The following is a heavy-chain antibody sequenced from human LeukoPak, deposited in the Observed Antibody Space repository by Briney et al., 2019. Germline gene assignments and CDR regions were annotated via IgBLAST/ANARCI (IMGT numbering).Heavy chain of an antibody. D-gene: IGHD6-19*01. CDR2: INHSGST. CDR1: GFTFSSYA. V-gene: IGHV4-34*08. CDR3: ATSSGWYRVLDY. J-gene: IGHJ4*02. Sequence: GSLRLSCAASGFTFSSYAMSWVRQAPGKGLEWIGEINHSGSTNYNPSLKSRVTISVDTSKNQFSLKLSSVTAADTAVYYCATSSGWYRVLDYWGQGTLVTVSS.